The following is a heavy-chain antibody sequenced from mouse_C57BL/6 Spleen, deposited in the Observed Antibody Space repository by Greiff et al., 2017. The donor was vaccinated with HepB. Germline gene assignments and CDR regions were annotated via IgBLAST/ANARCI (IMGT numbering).Heavy chain of an antibody. J-gene: IGHJ2*01. Sequence: VQLKQSGPELVKPGASVKMSCKASGYTFTDYNMHWVKQRHGKSLEWIGYINPNNGGTSYNQKFKGKATLTVNKSSSTAYMELRSLTSEDSAVYYCARPTGTYFDYWGQGTTLTVSS. CDR2: INPNNGGT. V-gene: IGHV1-22*01. CDR3: ARPTGTYFDY. D-gene: IGHD4-1*02. CDR1: GYTFTDYN.